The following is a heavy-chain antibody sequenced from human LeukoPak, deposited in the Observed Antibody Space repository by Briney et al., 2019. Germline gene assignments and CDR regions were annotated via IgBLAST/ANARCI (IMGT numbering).Heavy chain of an antibody. J-gene: IGHJ4*02. CDR2: MFHSGST. V-gene: IGHV4-39*07. Sequence: SETLSLTCTVSGGSISSSSYHWGWLRQPPGRGREGFGSMFHSGSTYYNSSLKSRVTISVDTSKNQFSLKLSSVTAADTAVYYCARHCVGSSCYSSADHWGQGTLVTVSS. CDR1: GGSISSSSYH. CDR3: ARHCVGSSCYSSADH. D-gene: IGHD2-15*01.